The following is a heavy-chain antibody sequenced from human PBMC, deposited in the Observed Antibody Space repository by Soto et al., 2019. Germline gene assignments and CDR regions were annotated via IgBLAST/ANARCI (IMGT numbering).Heavy chain of an antibody. J-gene: IGHJ6*02. Sequence: PSQTLSLTCVISGDSVSSNTATWNWIRQSPSRGLEWLGRTYYRSKWSNDYAVSVKSRITINPDTSKNQFSLQLDSVTPEDTAVYHCARGGFCRYGLFREAMDVWGQGTTVTVSS. V-gene: IGHV6-1*01. CDR1: GDSVSSNTAT. CDR2: TYYRSKWSN. D-gene: IGHD5-18*01. CDR3: ARGGFCRYGLFREAMDV.